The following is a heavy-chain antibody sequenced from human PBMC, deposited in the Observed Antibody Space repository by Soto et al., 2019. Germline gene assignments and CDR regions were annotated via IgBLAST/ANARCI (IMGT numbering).Heavy chain of an antibody. D-gene: IGHD1-26*01. CDR3: AKDRLGATPYYFDY. CDR1: GFTFSSYA. CDR2: ISGSGGTK. V-gene: IGHV3-23*01. J-gene: IGHJ4*02. Sequence: EVQLLESGGGLVQPGGSLRLSCAASGFTFSSYAMSWVRQAPGKGLEWVSAISGSGGTKYYADSVKGRFTISGDNSNTTLYLQMNSLRAEDTALYFCAKDRLGATPYYFDYWGQGTLVTVST.